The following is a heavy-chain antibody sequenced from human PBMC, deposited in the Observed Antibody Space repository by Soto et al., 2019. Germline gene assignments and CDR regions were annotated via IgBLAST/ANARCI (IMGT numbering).Heavy chain of an antibody. D-gene: IGHD6-13*01. Sequence: VGSLRLSCAASGFTFSSYGMHWVRQAPGKGLEWVAVIWYDGSNKYYADSVKGRFTISRDNSKNTLYLQMNSLRAEDTAVYYCARDLAAANRHDYGMDVWGQGTTVTVSS. CDR2: IWYDGSNK. V-gene: IGHV3-33*01. CDR3: ARDLAAANRHDYGMDV. J-gene: IGHJ6*02. CDR1: GFTFSSYG.